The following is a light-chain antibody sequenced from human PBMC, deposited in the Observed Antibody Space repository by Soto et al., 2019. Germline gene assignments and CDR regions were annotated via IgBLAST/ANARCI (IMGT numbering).Light chain of an antibody. CDR3: QQRSSWPPPT. CDR2: DAS. J-gene: IGKJ4*01. Sequence: EIVLTQSPATLSLSPVERATLSCRASQSVNSYLAWYQQRPGQAPRLLIYDASNRATGIPARFSGSGSGTDFTLTISSLEPEDFAIYYCQQRSSWPPPTFGGGTRVDMK. V-gene: IGKV3-11*01. CDR1: QSVNSY.